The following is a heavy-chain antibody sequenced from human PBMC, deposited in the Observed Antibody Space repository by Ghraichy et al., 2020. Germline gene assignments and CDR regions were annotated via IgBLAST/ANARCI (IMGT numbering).Heavy chain of an antibody. CDR1: GYSISSSSDY. CDR2: IYYSGST. D-gene: IGHD2-15*01. J-gene: IGHJ4*02. CDR3: ARQAMDIVVVVSATFDY. V-gene: IGHV4-39*01. Sequence: SETLSLTCTVSGYSISSSSDYWAWIRQPPGKGLEWIGSIYYSGSTYYNPSLKSRVTISVDTSENQFSLKLTSVTAADTAVYYCARQAMDIVVVVSATFDYWGQGTLVTVSS.